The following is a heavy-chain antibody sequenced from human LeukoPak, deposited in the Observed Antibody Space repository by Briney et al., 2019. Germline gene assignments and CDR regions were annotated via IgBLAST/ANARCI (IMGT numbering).Heavy chain of an antibody. D-gene: IGHD6-13*01. CDR3: ARGHSSSWYSPHFDY. Sequence: PGGSLRLSCAASGFTFSSYAMCWVRQAPGKGLEWVSTFSGTSSTYYADSVKGRFTISRDNSKNTLYLQMNSLRAEDTAVYYCARGHSSSWYSPHFDYWGQGTLVTVSS. CDR1: GFTFSSYA. J-gene: IGHJ4*02. CDR2: FSGTSST. V-gene: IGHV3-23*01.